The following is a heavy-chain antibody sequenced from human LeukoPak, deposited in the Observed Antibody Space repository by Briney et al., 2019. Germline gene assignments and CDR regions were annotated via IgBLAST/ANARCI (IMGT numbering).Heavy chain of an antibody. CDR1: GGTFSSYA. CDR3: ARGAGGSYLGAPYYFDY. D-gene: IGHD1-26*01. Sequence: SVKVSCKASGGTFSSYAISWVRQAPGQGLEWMGGIIPIFGTANYAQKFQGRVTITADESTSTAYMELSSLRSEDMAVYYCARGAGGSYLGAPYYFDYWGQGTLVTVSS. CDR2: IIPIFGTA. V-gene: IGHV1-69*13. J-gene: IGHJ4*02.